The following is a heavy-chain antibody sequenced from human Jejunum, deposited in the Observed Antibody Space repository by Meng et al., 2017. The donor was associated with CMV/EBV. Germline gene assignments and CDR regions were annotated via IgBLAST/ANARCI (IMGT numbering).Heavy chain of an antibody. V-gene: IGHV7-4-1*02. D-gene: IGHD3-22*01. Sequence: AHLVPSGSELKKPGAAVKVSCKDSGYTFISYDMNWGRQGPGQGLEWMGWINTNTGNPKYAHGFTGRFVFSLATSVTTAYLQISSLKAEDTAVYYCARGDYYASSGLDYWGQGTLVTVSS. CDR3: ARGDYYASSGLDY. CDR1: GYTFISYD. J-gene: IGHJ4*02. CDR2: INTNTGNP.